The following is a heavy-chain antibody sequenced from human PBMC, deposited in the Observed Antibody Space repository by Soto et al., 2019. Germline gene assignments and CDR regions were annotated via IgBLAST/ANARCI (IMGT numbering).Heavy chain of an antibody. Sequence: SETLSLTCTVSNGSVSSGTYSWSWVRQPPGKGLEWIGYIYYSGTTYYTPSLKSRLTMSMDRANDHFSLNLTSVTAADTAVYFCARGHYYYGMDAWGQGITVTVSS. CDR1: NGSVSSGTYS. V-gene: IGHV4-30-2*01. J-gene: IGHJ6*02. CDR2: IYYSGTT. CDR3: ARGHYYYGMDA.